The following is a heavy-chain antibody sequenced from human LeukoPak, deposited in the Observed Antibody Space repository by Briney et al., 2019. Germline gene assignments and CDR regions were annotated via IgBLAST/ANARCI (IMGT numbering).Heavy chain of an antibody. D-gene: IGHD3-22*01. V-gene: IGHV3-7*01. CDR1: GFTFSSYW. CDR3: ARDGRAGSGYYRKDDY. CDR2: IKQDGSEN. Sequence: GGSLRLSCAASGFTFSSYWMTWVRQAPGRGLEWVANIKQDGSENYYVGSVKGRFTISRDNAKNSLYLQMNSLRAEDTAVYYCARDGRAGSGYYRKDDYWGQGTLVTVSS. J-gene: IGHJ4*02.